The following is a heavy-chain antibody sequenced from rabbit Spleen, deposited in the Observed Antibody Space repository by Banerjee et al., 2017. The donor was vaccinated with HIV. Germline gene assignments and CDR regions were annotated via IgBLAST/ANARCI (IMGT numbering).Heavy chain of an antibody. Sequence: QLVESGGGLVQPGGSLKVSCKASGFTLSNYGVNWVRQVPGKGLEWIGYIDPVFGIAVYASGVNGRFTISRDNAQNTLYLQLNSLTAADTATYFCVREVYHILGLWGQGTLVTVS. D-gene: IGHD1-1*01. J-gene: IGHJ3*01. V-gene: IGHV1S7*01. CDR2: IDPVFGIA. CDR1: GFTLSNYG. CDR3: VREVYHILGL.